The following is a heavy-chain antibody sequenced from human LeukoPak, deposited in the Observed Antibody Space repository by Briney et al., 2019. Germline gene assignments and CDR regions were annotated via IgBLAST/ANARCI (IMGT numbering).Heavy chain of an antibody. J-gene: IGHJ4*02. CDR2: IYYSGST. CDR1: GGSISSYY. D-gene: IGHD3-22*01. V-gene: IGHV4-59*08. Sequence: SETLSLTCTVSGGSISSYYWSWIRQPPGKGLEWIGYIYYSGSTNYNLSLKSRVTISVDTSKNQFSLKLSSVTAADTDVYYCARSSLRYYYDSSGYYLYWGQGTLVTVSS. CDR3: ARSSLRYYYDSSGYYLY.